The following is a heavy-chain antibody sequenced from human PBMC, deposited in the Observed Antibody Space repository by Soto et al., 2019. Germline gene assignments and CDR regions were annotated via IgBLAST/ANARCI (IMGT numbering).Heavy chain of an antibody. CDR3: AKDFTWGRPRDGFDI. CDR1: GFTFSNYA. D-gene: IGHD3-16*01. J-gene: IGHJ3*02. CDR2: VSGSTSSTI. V-gene: IGHV3-23*01. Sequence: EVQLLESGGGLVQPGGSLRLSCTASGFTFSNYAMSWVRQAPGKGLEWVSTVSGSTSSTIYYAESVKGRFTISRDNSKNTVYLQMSSLRAEDTAIYYCAKDFTWGRPRDGFDIWGQGTMVTVFS.